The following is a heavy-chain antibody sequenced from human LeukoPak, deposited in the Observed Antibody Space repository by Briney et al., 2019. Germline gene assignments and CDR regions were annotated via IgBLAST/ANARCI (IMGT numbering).Heavy chain of an antibody. Sequence: GGSLRLSCAASGFTFSSYAMHWVRQAPGKGLEWVAVISYDGSNKYYADSVKGRFTISRDNSKNTLYLQMNSLRAEDTAVYYCARVPRGYSYGSFDYWGQGTLVTVSS. J-gene: IGHJ4*02. CDR2: ISYDGSNK. D-gene: IGHD5-18*01. V-gene: IGHV3-30-3*01. CDR1: GFTFSSYA. CDR3: ARVPRGYSYGSFDY.